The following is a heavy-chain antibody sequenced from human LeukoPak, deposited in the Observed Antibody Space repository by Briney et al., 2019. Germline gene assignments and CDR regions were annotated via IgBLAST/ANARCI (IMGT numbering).Heavy chain of an antibody. CDR2: INHSGST. Sequence: SETLSLTCTVSGGSISSSSYYWGWIRQPPGKGLEWIGEINHSGSTNYNPSLKSRVTISVDTSKNQFSLKLSSVTAADTAVYCCARVGQQQLAAGTGFDYWGQGTLVTVSS. V-gene: IGHV4-39*07. D-gene: IGHD6-13*01. CDR3: ARVGQQQLAAGTGFDY. J-gene: IGHJ4*02. CDR1: GGSISSSSYY.